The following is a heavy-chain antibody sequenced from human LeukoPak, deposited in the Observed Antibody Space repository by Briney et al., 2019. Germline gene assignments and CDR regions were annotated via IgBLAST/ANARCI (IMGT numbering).Heavy chain of an antibody. CDR2: IYSDGST. D-gene: IGHD6-19*01. CDR1: GFTVSSKY. Sequence: GGSLRLSCAASGFTVSSKYMSWVRRAPGKGLEWVSIIYSDGSTYYADSVKGRFTISRDNSQNTVFLQMNSLRAEDTAVYYCARQYISGWFFDYWGQGALVTVYS. J-gene: IGHJ4*02. CDR3: ARQYISGWFFDY. V-gene: IGHV3-66*04.